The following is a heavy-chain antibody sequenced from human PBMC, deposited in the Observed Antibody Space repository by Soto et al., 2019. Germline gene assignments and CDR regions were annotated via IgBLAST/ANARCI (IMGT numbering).Heavy chain of an antibody. J-gene: IGHJ6*02. CDR3: ARDRPRTLYSSAWYYYGMDV. Sequence: XGSLSLMSTVSGGCLRSEAYYWNWIRQPPGKGLERIGYIYYNGSTNFNPSLKSRVTISVDTSKNQCSLKLNSVTAADTAVYYCARDRPRTLYSSAWYYYGMDVWGQGTTVTVSS. D-gene: IGHD6-19*01. V-gene: IGHV4-61*08. CDR1: GGCLRSEAYY. CDR2: IYYNGST.